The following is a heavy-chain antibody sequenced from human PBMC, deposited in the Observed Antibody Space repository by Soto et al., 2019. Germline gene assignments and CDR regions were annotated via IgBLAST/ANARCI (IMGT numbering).Heavy chain of an antibody. D-gene: IGHD1-26*01. CDR2: ISYDGSNK. Sequence: ESGGGVVQPGRSLRLSCAASGFTFSSYGMHWVHQAPGKGLEWVAVISYDGSNKYYADSVKGRFTISRDTSKNTLYLQMNSLRAEDTAVYYCAKGGSAVDAFDIWGPGTIVTVSS. CDR3: AKGGSAVDAFDI. CDR1: GFTFSSYG. J-gene: IGHJ3*02. V-gene: IGHV3-30*18.